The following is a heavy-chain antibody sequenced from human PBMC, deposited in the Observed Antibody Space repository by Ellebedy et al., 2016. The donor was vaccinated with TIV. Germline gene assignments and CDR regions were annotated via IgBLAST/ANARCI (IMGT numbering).Heavy chain of an antibody. Sequence: PGGSLRLSCAASGFPFSSFEFNWVRQSPGKGLEWVSYISSSGTTKYYADSVKGRFPISRDNAKNSLYLQMNSLRAEDTAVYYCAAAHYYFYGKDVWGQGTRVTVSS. CDR2: ISSSGTTK. CDR1: GFPFSSFE. D-gene: IGHD2-15*01. V-gene: IGHV3-48*03. CDR3: AAAHYYFYGKDV. J-gene: IGHJ6*02.